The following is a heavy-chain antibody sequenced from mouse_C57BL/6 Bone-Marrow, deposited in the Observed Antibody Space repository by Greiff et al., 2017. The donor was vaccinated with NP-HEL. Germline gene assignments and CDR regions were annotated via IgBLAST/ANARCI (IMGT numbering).Heavy chain of an antibody. CDR2: ISGGGGNT. CDR1: GFTFSSYT. D-gene: IGHD2-13*01. CDR3: ARQGESFDY. Sequence: EVQGVESGGGLVKPGGSLKLSCAASGFTFSSYTMSWVRQTPEKRLEWVATISGGGGNTYYPDSVKGRFTISRDNAKNTLYLQMSSLRSEDTALYYCARQGESFDYWGQGTTLTVSS. V-gene: IGHV5-9*01. J-gene: IGHJ2*01.